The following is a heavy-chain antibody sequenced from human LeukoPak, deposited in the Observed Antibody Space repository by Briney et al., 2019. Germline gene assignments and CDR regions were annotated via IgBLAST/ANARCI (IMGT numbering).Heavy chain of an antibody. D-gene: IGHD4-17*01. CDR2: IYWDDDK. CDR3: AHADYGDLNEYYFDY. CDR1: GFSLSTSGVG. J-gene: IGHJ4*02. Sequence: SGPTLVNPTQTLTLTCTFSGFSLSTSGVGVGWIRQPPGTALEWLAVIYWDDDKSYSPSLKSRLTITKDTSKNQVVLTMTNMDPVDTATYYCAHADYGDLNEYYFDYWGQGTLVTVSS. V-gene: IGHV2-5*02.